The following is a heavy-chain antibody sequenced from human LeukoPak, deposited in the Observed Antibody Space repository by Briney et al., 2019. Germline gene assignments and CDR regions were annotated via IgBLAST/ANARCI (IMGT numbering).Heavy chain of an antibody. Sequence: GESLKISCKGSGYSFTSYWIGWVRPMPGEGLEWMGIIYPGDSDTRYSPSFQGQVTISADKSISTAYLQWSSLKASDTAMYYCARGVYRTAMDDGFDYWGQGTLVTVSS. CDR1: GYSFTSYW. D-gene: IGHD5-18*01. V-gene: IGHV5-51*01. J-gene: IGHJ4*02. CDR2: IYPGDSDT. CDR3: ARGVYRTAMDDGFDY.